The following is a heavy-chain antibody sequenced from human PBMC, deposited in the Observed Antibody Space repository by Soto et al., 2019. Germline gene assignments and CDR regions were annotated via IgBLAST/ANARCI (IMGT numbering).Heavy chain of an antibody. V-gene: IGHV1-69*01. CDR2: IIPIFGTA. CDR1: GGTFSSYA. Sequence: QVQLVQSGAEVKKPGSSVKVSCKASGGTFSSYAISWVRQAPGQGLEWMGGIIPIFGTANYAQKFQGRVTITADESTSTAYMELSSLRSEDTAVYYCARDKANMVRGGYDMDVWGQGTTVTVSS. CDR3: ARDKANMVRGGYDMDV. D-gene: IGHD3-10*01. J-gene: IGHJ6*02.